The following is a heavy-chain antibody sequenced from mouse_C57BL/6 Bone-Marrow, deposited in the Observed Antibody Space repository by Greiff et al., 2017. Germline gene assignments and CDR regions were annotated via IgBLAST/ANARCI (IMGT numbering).Heavy chain of an antibody. V-gene: IGHV5-4*01. J-gene: IGHJ2*01. CDR2: ISDGGSYT. CDR1: GFTFSSYA. CDR3: AREAYGSSSYY. D-gene: IGHD1-1*01. Sequence: EVQRVESGGGLVKPGGSLKLSCAASGFTFSSYAMSWVRQTPEKRLEWVATISDGGSYTYYPDNVKGRFTISRDNAKNNLYLQMSHLKSEDTAMYYCAREAYGSSSYYWGQGTTLTVSS.